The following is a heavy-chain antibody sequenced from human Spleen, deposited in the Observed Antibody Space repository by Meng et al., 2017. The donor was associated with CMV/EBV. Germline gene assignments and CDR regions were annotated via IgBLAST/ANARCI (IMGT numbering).Heavy chain of an antibody. J-gene: IGHJ4*02. CDR2: IYSSGRT. CDR3: AGYPQTYPYSNSS. V-gene: IGHV3-53*01. Sequence: GESLKISCAASGFNVNSNYMSWVRQAPGKGLECVSVIYSSGRTYYADSVKGRFTISRDNSKNRLYLQMNSLRAEDTAMYYCAGYPQTYPYSNSSWGQGTLVPSPQ. CDR1: GFNVNSNY. D-gene: IGHD6-13*01.